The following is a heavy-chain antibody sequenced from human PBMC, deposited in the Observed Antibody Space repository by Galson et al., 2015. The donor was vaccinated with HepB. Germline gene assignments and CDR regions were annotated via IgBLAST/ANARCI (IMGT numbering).Heavy chain of an antibody. CDR3: ARNNSMVWGPSLTQLYYYYGMDV. V-gene: IGHV1-69*13. CDR1: GGTFSSHA. Sequence: SVKVSCKASGGTFSSHAISWVRQAPGQGLEWMGGIIPILGTANYAQKFQGRVTITADEYTSTAYMELSSLTSEDTAVYYYARNNSMVWGPSLTQLYYYYGMDVWCQGTTVTVSS. D-gene: IGHD2/OR15-2a*01. CDR2: IIPILGTA. J-gene: IGHJ6*02.